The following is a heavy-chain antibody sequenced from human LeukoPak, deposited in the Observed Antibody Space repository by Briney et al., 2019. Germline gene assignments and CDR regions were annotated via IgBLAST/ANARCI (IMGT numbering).Heavy chain of an antibody. V-gene: IGHV4-59*08. D-gene: IGHD6-6*01. J-gene: IGHJ4*02. CDR3: ASAHSSSSVYFDY. CDR1: GDSISSYY. CDR2: IYYSGST. Sequence: SETLSLTCIVYGDSISSYYWSWIRQPPGKGLEWIGYIYYSGSTNYNPSLKSRVTISVDTSKNQFSLKLSSVTAADTAVYYCASAHSSSSVYFDYWGQGTLVTVSS.